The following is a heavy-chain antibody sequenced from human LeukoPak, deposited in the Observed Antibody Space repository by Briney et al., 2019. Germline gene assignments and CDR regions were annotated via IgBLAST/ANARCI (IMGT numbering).Heavy chain of an antibody. CDR3: ARESGSGSGSSLRLYYFDY. CDR1: GFTFSSYS. CDR2: ISSSSSTI. Sequence: PGGSLRLSRAASGFTFSSYSMNWVRQAPGKGLEWVSYISSSSSTIYYADSVKGRFTISRDNAKNSLYLQMNSLRDEDTAVYYCARESGSGSGSSLRLYYFDYWGQGTLVTVSS. J-gene: IGHJ4*02. V-gene: IGHV3-48*02. D-gene: IGHD3-10*01.